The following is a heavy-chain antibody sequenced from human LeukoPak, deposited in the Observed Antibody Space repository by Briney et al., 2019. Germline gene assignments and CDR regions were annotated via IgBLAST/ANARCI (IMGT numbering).Heavy chain of an antibody. D-gene: IGHD5-24*01. CDR2: VYFTGRT. Sequence: SETLSLTCSVSGASIGSHYWSWIRQPPGKGLEWIGYVYFTGRTNYNPFLKSRVTISVDSHNKQFSLELRSVTAADTAVYFCARTGDGYNYYNYYYMDVWGTGTTVTISS. CDR3: ARTGDGYNYYNYYYMDV. V-gene: IGHV4-59*11. CDR1: GASIGSHY. J-gene: IGHJ6*03.